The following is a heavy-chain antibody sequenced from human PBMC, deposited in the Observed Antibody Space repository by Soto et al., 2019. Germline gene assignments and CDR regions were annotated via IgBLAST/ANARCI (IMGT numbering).Heavy chain of an antibody. D-gene: IGHD1-26*01. Sequence: AGGSLRLSCAASGFTFSSYAMSWVRQAPGKGLEWVSTISSTADGTDYADSVKGRFTISRDNSKNTLYLQMNSLRAEDTAVYYCAQAISRERQIDYWGQGTLVTVSS. CDR1: GFTFSSYA. V-gene: IGHV3-23*01. J-gene: IGHJ4*02. CDR2: ISSTADGT. CDR3: AQAISRERQIDY.